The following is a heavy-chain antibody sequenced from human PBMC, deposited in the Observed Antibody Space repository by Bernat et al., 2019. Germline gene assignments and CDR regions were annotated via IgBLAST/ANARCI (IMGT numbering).Heavy chain of an antibody. Sequence: QVQLQESGPGLVKPSQTLSLTCTVSGGSISSSYWSWIRQPPGEGLEWIGYIHYTGSTNSNPSVKGRVTLSLDTSKNQFSLKLRSATAADTAVYFCARGARGQLDSFDYWGQGALVTVSS. D-gene: IGHD1-1*01. CDR1: GGSISSSY. CDR2: IHYTGST. V-gene: IGHV4-59*01. J-gene: IGHJ4*02. CDR3: ARGARGQLDSFDY.